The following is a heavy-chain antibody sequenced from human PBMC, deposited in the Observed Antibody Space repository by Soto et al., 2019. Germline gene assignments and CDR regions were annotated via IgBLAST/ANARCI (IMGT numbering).Heavy chain of an antibody. V-gene: IGHV3-7*01. CDR1: GFTFSSYW. CDR2: IKQDGSEK. D-gene: IGHD3-16*02. CDR3: ARAAANVFGGVIGVDY. J-gene: IGHJ4*02. Sequence: GGSLRLSCAASGFTFSSYWMSWVRQAPGKGLEWVANIKQDGSEKYYVDSVKGRFTISRDNAKNSLYLQMNSLRAEDTAVYYCARAAANVFGGVIGVDYWGQGTLVTVSS.